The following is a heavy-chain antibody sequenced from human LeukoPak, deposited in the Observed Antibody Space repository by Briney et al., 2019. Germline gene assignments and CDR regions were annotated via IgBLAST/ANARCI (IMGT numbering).Heavy chain of an antibody. CDR1: GFTFSSYW. CDR2: IKQDGSEK. J-gene: IGHJ4*02. D-gene: IGHD3-9*01. CDR3: ARGRLYVYYDILTGEYYFDY. V-gene: IGHV3-7*01. Sequence: GGSLRLSCAASGFTFSSYWMSWVRQAPGKGLEWVANIKQDGSEKYYVDSVKGRFTISRDNAKNSLYLQMNSLRAEDTAAYYCARGRLYVYYDILTGEYYFDYWGQGTLATVSS.